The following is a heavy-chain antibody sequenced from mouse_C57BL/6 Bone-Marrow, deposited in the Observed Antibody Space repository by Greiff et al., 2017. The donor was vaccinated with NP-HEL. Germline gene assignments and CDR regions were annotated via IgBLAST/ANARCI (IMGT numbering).Heavy chain of an antibody. J-gene: IGHJ4*01. Sequence: EVQLVESEGGLVQPGSSMKLSCTASGFTFSDYYMAWVRQVPEKGLEWVANINYDGSSTYYLDSLKSRFIISRDNAKNILYLQMSSLKSEDTATYYCARGRDAMDYWGQGTSVTVSS. CDR1: GFTFSDYY. CDR2: INYDGSST. V-gene: IGHV5-16*01. CDR3: ARGRDAMDY.